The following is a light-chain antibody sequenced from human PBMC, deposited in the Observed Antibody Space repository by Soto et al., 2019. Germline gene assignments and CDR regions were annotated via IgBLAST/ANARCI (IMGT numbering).Light chain of an antibody. Sequence: DIQMTQSPSSLSASVGDRVTITCQASQDISNYLNWYQQKPGKAPKLLIYDASNLETGVPSRFSGSGSGTDFTFTISSLQPEDIATYYCQQYDNLPPPWSSHFGPGTKVDIK. CDR1: QDISNY. CDR2: DAS. V-gene: IGKV1-33*01. CDR3: QQYDNLPPPWSSH. J-gene: IGKJ3*01.